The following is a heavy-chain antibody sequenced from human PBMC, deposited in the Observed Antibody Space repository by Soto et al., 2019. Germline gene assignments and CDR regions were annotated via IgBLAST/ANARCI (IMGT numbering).Heavy chain of an antibody. Sequence: ASVRVACKASGYAFTSYYMHWVRQAPGQGLEWMGIINPSGGSTSYAQKFQGRVTMTRDTSTSTVYMELSSLRSEDTAVYYCARVAEKVHEKNWSLPWGQGILATV. V-gene: IGHV1-46*01. CDR3: ARVAEKVHEKNWSLP. CDR2: INPSGGST. CDR1: GYAFTSYY. D-gene: IGHD1-1*01. J-gene: IGHJ5*02.